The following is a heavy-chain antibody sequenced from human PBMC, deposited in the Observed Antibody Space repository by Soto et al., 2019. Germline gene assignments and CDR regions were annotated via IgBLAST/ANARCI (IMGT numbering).Heavy chain of an antibody. CDR2: IYYSGST. J-gene: IGHJ3*02. CDR1: GGFISSYY. CDR3: ARHAGIVVVPAAMGSFDI. D-gene: IGHD2-2*01. V-gene: IGHV4-59*08. Sequence: SETLSLTCTVSGGFISSYYWSWIRQPPGKGLEWIGYIYYSGSTNYNPSLKSRVTISVDTSKNQFSLKLSSVAAADTAVYYCARHAGIVVVPAAMGSFDIWGQGTMVTVSS.